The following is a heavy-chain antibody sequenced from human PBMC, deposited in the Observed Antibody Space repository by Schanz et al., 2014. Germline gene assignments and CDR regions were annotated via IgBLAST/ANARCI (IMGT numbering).Heavy chain of an antibody. V-gene: IGHV1-24*01. CDR2: FDPKKGEA. CDR1: GSIFSNLL. CDR3: ATGPHIVVAFDY. D-gene: IGHD2-21*01. J-gene: IGHJ4*02. Sequence: QVQLVQSGAEVKKPGASVKVSCKVSGSIFSNLLMHWVRQGPAKGLEWMGGFDPKKGEAIYAQKFQGRVTMTEDTSTGTAEMGLRSLTSEDTAVYYCATGPHIVVAFDYWGQGTLXTVSS.